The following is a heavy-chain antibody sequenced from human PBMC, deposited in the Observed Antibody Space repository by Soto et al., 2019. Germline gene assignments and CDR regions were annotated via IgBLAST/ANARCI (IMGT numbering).Heavy chain of an antibody. CDR3: AREITMVRGVDY. CDR2: ISSSSSYI. CDR1: GFTFSSYS. D-gene: IGHD3-10*01. V-gene: IGHV3-21*01. Sequence: PGGSLRLSCAASGFTFSSYSMNWVRQAPGKGLEWVSSISSSSSYIYYADSVKGRFTISRDNAKNSLYLQMNSLRAEDTAVYYCAREITMVRGVDYWGQGTLVTVSS. J-gene: IGHJ4*02.